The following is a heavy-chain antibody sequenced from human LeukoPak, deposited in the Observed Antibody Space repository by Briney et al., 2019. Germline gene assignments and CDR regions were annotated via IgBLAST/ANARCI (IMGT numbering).Heavy chain of an antibody. D-gene: IGHD2-2*01. CDR2: ISSSSSYI. CDR1: GFTFSSYS. J-gene: IGHJ4*02. Sequence: GGSLRLSCAASGFTFSSYSMNWVRQAPGKGLELVSFISSSSSYIYYADSVKGRFTISRDNAKNSLYLQMNSLRAEDTAVYYCARGGPLPRYCSSTSCYRDYWGQGTLVTVSS. V-gene: IGHV3-21*01. CDR3: ARGGPLPRYCSSTSCYRDY.